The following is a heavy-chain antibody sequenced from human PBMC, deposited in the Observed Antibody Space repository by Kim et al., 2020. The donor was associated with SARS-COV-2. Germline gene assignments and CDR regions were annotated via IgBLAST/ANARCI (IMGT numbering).Heavy chain of an antibody. CDR3: TTARGGHY. J-gene: IGHJ4*02. V-gene: IGHV3-15*01. CDR2: IITKTDGGRT. CDR1: GFTFSNAW. D-gene: IGHD3-16*01. Sequence: GGSLRLSCAASGFTFSNAWMNWVRQAPGNGLEWVGRIITKTDGGRTDYAAPVKGRFTISRDDSKNTLYLQMNSLKTEDTAIYYCTTARGGHYWGQGTLVIVSS.